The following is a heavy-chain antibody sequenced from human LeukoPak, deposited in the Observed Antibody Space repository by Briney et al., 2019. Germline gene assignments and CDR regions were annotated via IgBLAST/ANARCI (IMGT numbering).Heavy chain of an antibody. CDR2: IYYSGIT. D-gene: IGHD3-3*01. CDR3: ARREWSKYYFDY. CDR1: GGSISSGGYY. V-gene: IGHV4-31*03. Sequence: SQTLSLTCTVSGGSISSGGYYWRWIRQHPGKGLEWIGYIYYSGITYYNPSLKSRVTIPVDTSKNQFSLKLSCVTAADTAVYYCARREWSKYYFDYWGQGTLVTVSS. J-gene: IGHJ4*02.